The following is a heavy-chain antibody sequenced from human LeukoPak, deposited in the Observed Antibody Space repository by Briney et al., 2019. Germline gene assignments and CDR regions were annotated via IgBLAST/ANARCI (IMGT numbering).Heavy chain of an antibody. CDR3: ASGSGSYRTPYYYMDV. CDR1: GFTVSSNY. D-gene: IGHD3-10*01. J-gene: IGHJ6*03. V-gene: IGHV3-53*01. Sequence: PGGSLRLSCAASGFTVSSNYMSWVRQAPGKGLDWVSVIYSGGSTYYADSVKGRFTISRDNSKNTLYLQMNNLRAEDTAVYYCASGSGSYRTPYYYMDVWGKGTTVTVSS. CDR2: IYSGGST.